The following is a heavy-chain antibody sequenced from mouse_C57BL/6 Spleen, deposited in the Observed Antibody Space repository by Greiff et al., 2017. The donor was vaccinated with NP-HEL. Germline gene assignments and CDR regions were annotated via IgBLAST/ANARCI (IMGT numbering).Heavy chain of an antibody. Sequence: QVQLQQPGAELVKPGASVKMSCKASGYTFTSYWITWVKQRPGQGLEWIGDIYPGSGSTNYNEKFKGKATLTVDTSSSTAYMQLSSLTSEDSAVYYCARVRAYDDYSDWGQGTTLTVSS. J-gene: IGHJ2*01. CDR3: ARVRAYDDYSD. CDR2: IYPGSGST. V-gene: IGHV1-55*01. D-gene: IGHD2-3*01. CDR1: GYTFTSYW.